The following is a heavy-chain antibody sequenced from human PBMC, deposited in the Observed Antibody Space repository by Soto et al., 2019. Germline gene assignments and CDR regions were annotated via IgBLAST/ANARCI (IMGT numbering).Heavy chain of an antibody. CDR2: VSYGGST. Sequence: QMQLHESGPGLVKSSETLSLTCTVSGVSIPRTDYYWGWIRQPPGKGLEWIGSVSYGGSTYDNPSLESRVTIPMDASERQFSRELTSVTAADTAVHYCARRPPYYDLNWYFDLWGRGTLVTVSA. D-gene: IGHD3-16*01. CDR1: GVSIPRTDYY. CDR3: ARRPPYYDLNWYFDL. J-gene: IGHJ2*01. V-gene: IGHV4-39*01.